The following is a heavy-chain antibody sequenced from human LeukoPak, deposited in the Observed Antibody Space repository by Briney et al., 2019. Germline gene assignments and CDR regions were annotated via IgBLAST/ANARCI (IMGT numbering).Heavy chain of an antibody. D-gene: IGHD3-10*01. CDR2: ISGSGGST. V-gene: IGHV3-23*01. J-gene: IGHJ4*02. CDR1: GFTFSSYA. Sequence: QAGGSLRLSCAASGFTFSSYAMGWVRKAPGKGLEWVSAISGSGGSTYYADSVKGRFTISRDNSKNTLYLQMNGLRAEDTAVYYCASYGSGSYSLSTDWGQGTLVTVSS. CDR3: ASYGSGSYSLSTD.